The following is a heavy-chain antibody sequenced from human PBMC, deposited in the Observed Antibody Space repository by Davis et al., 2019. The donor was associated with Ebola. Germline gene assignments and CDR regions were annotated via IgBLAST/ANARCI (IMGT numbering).Heavy chain of an antibody. CDR2: IKQDGSEK. Sequence: GESLKISCAASGFTFSSYWMSWVRQAPGKGLEWVANIKQDGSEKYYVDSVKGRFTTSRDNAKNSLYLQMNSLRAEDTAVYYCASGYSRDFDYWGQGTLVTVSS. CDR1: GFTFSSYW. D-gene: IGHD6-13*01. CDR3: ASGYSRDFDY. J-gene: IGHJ4*02. V-gene: IGHV3-7*01.